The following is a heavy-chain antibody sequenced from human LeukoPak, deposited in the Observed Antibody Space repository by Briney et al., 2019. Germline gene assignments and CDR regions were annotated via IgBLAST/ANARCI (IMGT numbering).Heavy chain of an antibody. D-gene: IGHD5-18*01. V-gene: IGHV3-48*04. J-gene: IGHJ4*02. CDR2: ISSSGSTI. CDR3: ARGFRRGYSYGYNFDY. Sequence: GGSLRLSCAASGFTFSSYAMSWVRQAPGKGLEWVSYISSSGSTIYYADSVKGRFTISRDNAKNSLYLQMNSLRAEDTAVYYCARGFRRGYSYGYNFDYWGQGTLVTVSS. CDR1: GFTFSSYA.